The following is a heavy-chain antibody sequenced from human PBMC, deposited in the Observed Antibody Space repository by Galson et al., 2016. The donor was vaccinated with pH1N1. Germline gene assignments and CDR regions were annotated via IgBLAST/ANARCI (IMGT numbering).Heavy chain of an antibody. Sequence: SLRLSCAASGLIFNTYAMSWVRQAPGKGLEWVSGITGSGGSTYYTDSVKGRFTISRDKSKNRLYLEMNSLRAEDTAVYYCAKEPVATHYYYGFDVWGQGTTVIVSS. J-gene: IGHJ6*02. V-gene: IGHV3-23*01. CDR1: GLIFNTYA. CDR3: AKEPVATHYYYGFDV. CDR2: ITGSGGST.